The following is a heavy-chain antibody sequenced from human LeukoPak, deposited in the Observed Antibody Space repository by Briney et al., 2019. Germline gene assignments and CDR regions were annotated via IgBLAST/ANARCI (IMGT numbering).Heavy chain of an antibody. J-gene: IGHJ4*02. CDR2: IYYSGST. CDR1: GGSISSSSYY. Sequence: PSETLSLTCTVSGGSISSSSYYWGWIRQPPGKGLEWIGSIYYSGSTYYNPSLKSRVTISVDTSKNQFSLKLSSVTAADTAVYYCARGGKLELLFVWGQGTLVTVSS. D-gene: IGHD1-7*01. V-gene: IGHV4-39*07. CDR3: ARGGKLELLFV.